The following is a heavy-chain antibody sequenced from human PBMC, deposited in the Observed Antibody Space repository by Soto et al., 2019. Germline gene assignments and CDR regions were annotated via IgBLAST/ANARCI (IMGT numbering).Heavy chain of an antibody. D-gene: IGHD3-22*01. CDR1: GGSISSGGYY. V-gene: IGHV4-31*03. J-gene: IGHJ4*02. Sequence: TSETLSLTCTVSGGSISSGGYYWSWIRQHPGKGLEWIGYIYYSGSTYYNPSLKSRVTISVDTSKNQFSVNLSSVTAADTAVYYCASRSGYYMGGFDYWGQGTLVTVSS. CDR2: IYYSGST. CDR3: ASRSGYYMGGFDY.